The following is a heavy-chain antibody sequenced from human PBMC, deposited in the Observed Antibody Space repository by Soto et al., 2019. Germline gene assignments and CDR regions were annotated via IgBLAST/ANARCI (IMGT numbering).Heavy chain of an antibody. V-gene: IGHV1-18*01. CDR2: ISAYNGNT. J-gene: IGHJ3*02. CDR3: ARGGCSGGSCYLFGAFDI. CDR1: GYTFTSYG. D-gene: IGHD2-15*01. Sequence: VASVKVSCKASGYTFTSYGISWVRQAPGQGLEWMGWISAYNGNTNYAQKLQGRVTMTTDTSTSTAYMELRSLRSDDTAVYYCARGGCSGGSCYLFGAFDIWGQGTMVTVS.